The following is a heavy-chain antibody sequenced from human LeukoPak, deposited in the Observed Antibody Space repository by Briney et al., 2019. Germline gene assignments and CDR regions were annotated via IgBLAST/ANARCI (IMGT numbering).Heavy chain of an antibody. J-gene: IGHJ6*02. Sequence: PGGSLRLSCAASGFTVSSNHMSWVRQAPGKGLEWVSVIYSGGSTYYADSVKGRFTISRDNSKNTLYLQMNSLRAEDTAVYYCASTLSYDSSGYYGYYYYYGMDVWGQGTTVTVSS. D-gene: IGHD3-22*01. V-gene: IGHV3-66*01. CDR1: GFTVSSNH. CDR3: ASTLSYDSSGYYGYYYYYGMDV. CDR2: IYSGGST.